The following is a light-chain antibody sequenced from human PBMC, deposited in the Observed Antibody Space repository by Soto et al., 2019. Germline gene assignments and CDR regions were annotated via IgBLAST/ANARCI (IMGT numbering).Light chain of an antibody. CDR1: QYINTR. CDR3: HQRQSWPRT. J-gene: IGKJ1*01. V-gene: IGKV3-11*01. CDR2: QTS. Sequence: EIVLTQSPATLSSFPGDRVTLSCRASQYINTRLAWYQHRPGQAPRLLIYQTSLRAAGIPARFSASGSGTDFTLTIRDVQPEDFALYYCHQRQSWPRTFGQGTK.